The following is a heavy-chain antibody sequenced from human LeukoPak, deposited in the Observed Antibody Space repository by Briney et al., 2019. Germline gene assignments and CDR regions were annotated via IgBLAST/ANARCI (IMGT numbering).Heavy chain of an antibody. D-gene: IGHD3-9*01. V-gene: IGHV4-34*01. CDR1: GGSFSGYY. Sequence: PSETLSLTCAVYGGSFSGYYWSWMRQPPGKGLEWIGEINHSGSTNYNPALKSRVTISVDTSKNQFSLKLSSVTAADPAVYYCARHGGRYYDILTGYYKFDYWGQGTLDTVSS. CDR3: ARHGGRYYDILTGYYKFDY. J-gene: IGHJ4*02. CDR2: INHSGST.